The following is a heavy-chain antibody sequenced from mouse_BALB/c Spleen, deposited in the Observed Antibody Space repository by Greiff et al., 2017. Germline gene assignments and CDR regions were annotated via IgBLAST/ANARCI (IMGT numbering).Heavy chain of an antibody. CDR3: ARFYDVMDY. CDR2: ISNGGGST. V-gene: IGHV5-12-2*01. CDR1: GFTFSSYT. Sequence: EVKLVESGGGLVQPGGSLKLSCAASGFTFSSYTMSWVRQTPEKRLEWVAYISNGGGSTYYPDTVKGRFTISRDNAKNTLYLQMSSLKSEDTAMYYCARFYDVMDYWGQGTSVTVSS. J-gene: IGHJ4*01. D-gene: IGHD2-3*01.